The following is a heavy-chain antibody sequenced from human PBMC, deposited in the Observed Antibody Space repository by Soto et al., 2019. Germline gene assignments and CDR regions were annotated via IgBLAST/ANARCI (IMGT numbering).Heavy chain of an antibody. CDR1: GGSISSYY. CDR2: IYYSGST. J-gene: IGHJ3*02. CDR3: ARGLISGYYLYDAFDI. D-gene: IGHD3-22*01. Sequence: QVQLQESGPGLVKPSETLSLICTVSGGSISSYYWSWIRQPPGKGLEWIGYIYYSGSTNYNPSLKSRFTISVDTSKNQFSMKLSAVTAADTAVYYCARGLISGYYLYDAFDIWGQGTMGTVSS. V-gene: IGHV4-59*01.